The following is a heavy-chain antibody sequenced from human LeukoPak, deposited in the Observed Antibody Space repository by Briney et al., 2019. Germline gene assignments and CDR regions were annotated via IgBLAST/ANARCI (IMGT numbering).Heavy chain of an antibody. D-gene: IGHD4-17*01. Sequence: GGSLRLSCAASGFTLSGFRMNWVRQAPGKGLEWVSYINRISNIIDYADSVKGRFTISTDNAKNSLFLQMNSLRDEDTAVYYCARDRDYAFDYWGQGTLVTVSS. J-gene: IGHJ4*02. CDR2: INRISNII. CDR1: GFTLSGFR. V-gene: IGHV3-48*02. CDR3: ARDRDYAFDY.